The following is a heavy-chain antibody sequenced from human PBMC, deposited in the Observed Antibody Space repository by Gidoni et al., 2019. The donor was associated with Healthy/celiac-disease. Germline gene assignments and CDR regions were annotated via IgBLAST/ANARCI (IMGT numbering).Heavy chain of an antibody. V-gene: IGHV4-61*02. CDR1: GGSISSGSYY. D-gene: IGHD3-22*01. Sequence: QVQLQESGPGLVKPSQTLSPTCTVSGGSISSGSYYWSWIRQPAGKGLEWIGRIYTSGSTNYNPSLKSRVTISVDTSKNQFSLKLSSVTAADTAVYYCARTDRDSSGYLFDYWGQGTLVTVSS. CDR2: IYTSGST. J-gene: IGHJ4*02. CDR3: ARTDRDSSGYLFDY.